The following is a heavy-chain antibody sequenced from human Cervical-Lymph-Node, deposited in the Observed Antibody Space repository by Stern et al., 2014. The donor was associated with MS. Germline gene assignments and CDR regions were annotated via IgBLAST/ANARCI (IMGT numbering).Heavy chain of an antibody. V-gene: IGHV5-51*01. CDR1: GYSFFGYW. CDR2: TYPDDSTT. Sequence: EVQLVQSGAEVKKPGESLMISCKGSGYSFFGYWIAWVRQIPGKGLEWMGITYPDDSTTIYSPSFQGQVTISADKSISTAFLQWSSLKASDTAMYYCARFSGPTFDKVKFDPWGQGTLVTVSS. CDR3: ARFSGPTFDKVKFDP. J-gene: IGHJ5*02. D-gene: IGHD3-9*01.